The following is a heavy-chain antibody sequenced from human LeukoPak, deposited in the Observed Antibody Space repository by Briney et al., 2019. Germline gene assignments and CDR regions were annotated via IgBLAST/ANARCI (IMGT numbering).Heavy chain of an antibody. CDR2: IKQDGSEK. CDR1: GFHFTTYW. J-gene: IGHJ3*02. CDR3: ARFNYYDSSGYPDAFDI. V-gene: IGHV3-7*01. D-gene: IGHD3-22*01. Sequence: SGGSLRLSCAASGFHFTTYWMGWVRQAPGKGLEWVANIKQDGSEKYYVDSVKGRFTISRDNAKNSLSLQMNSLRAEDTAVYYCARFNYYDSSGYPDAFDIWGQGTMVTVSS.